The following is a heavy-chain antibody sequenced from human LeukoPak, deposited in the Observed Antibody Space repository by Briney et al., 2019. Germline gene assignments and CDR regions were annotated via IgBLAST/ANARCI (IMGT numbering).Heavy chain of an antibody. D-gene: IGHD3-10*01. CDR2: IHYSGAT. CDR1: GASIMRDY. J-gene: IGHJ3*02. CDR3: ARDMGIEHYGSGGLAFEI. Sequence: SETLSLTCTVSGASIMRDYWNWVPQPAGEGLEWIGRIHYSGATNENPSLRSRLTMSADTSKNQFSLKLSSVTAADTAVYYCARDMGIEHYGSGGLAFEIWGQGTVVTVSS. V-gene: IGHV4-4*07.